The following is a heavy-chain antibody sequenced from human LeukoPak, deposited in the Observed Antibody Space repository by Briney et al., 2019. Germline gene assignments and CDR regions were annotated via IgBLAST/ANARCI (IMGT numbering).Heavy chain of an antibody. Sequence: VASVKVSCKASGGTFSSYAISWVRQAPGQGLEWMGGIIPIFGTANYAQRFQGRVTITADESTSTAYMELSSLRSEDTAVYYCARELLDQRSYYYYGMDVWGQGTTVTVSS. V-gene: IGHV1-69*01. J-gene: IGHJ6*02. CDR3: ARELLDQRSYYYYGMDV. CDR1: GGTFSSYA. CDR2: IIPIFGTA. D-gene: IGHD3-3*01.